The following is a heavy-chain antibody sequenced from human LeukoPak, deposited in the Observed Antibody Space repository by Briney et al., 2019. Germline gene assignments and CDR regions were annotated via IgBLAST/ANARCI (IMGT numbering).Heavy chain of an antibody. CDR3: ARVWEVDFDHIMDV. CDR1: GGTFSSYA. Sequence: ASVKVSCKASGGTFSSYAISWVRQAPGQGLEWIGRIIPILGIANYAQKFQGRVTITADKSTSTAYMELSSLRSEDTAVYYCARVWEVDFDHIMDVWGQGTTVTVSS. CDR2: IIPILGIA. V-gene: IGHV1-69*04. J-gene: IGHJ6*02. D-gene: IGHD3-9*01.